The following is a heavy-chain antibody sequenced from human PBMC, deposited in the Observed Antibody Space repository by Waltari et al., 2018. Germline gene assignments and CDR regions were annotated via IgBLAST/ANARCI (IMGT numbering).Heavy chain of an antibody. V-gene: IGHV3-7*01. J-gene: IGHJ4*02. D-gene: IGHD1-26*01. CDR1: GFTFSKYW. CDR2: IKEDGRDK. Sequence: EVQLVESGGGLVQPGGSLRLSCAASGFTFSKYWMTWVRQAPGKGLEWVTNIKEDGRDKYYVDSVKGRFTISRDNAKNSLYLQMNSLRAEDTAVYYCTSSSGRYSGGFDYWGQGTLVTVSS. CDR3: TSSSGRYSGGFDY.